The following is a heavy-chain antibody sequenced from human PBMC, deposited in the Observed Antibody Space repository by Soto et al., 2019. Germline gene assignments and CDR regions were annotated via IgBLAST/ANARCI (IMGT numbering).Heavy chain of an antibody. CDR3: AKGRASGCPGCTQDY. V-gene: IGHV3-23*01. J-gene: IGHJ4*02. D-gene: IGHD6-19*01. CDR1: AFTFSSYA. Sequence: EVQLLESGGGLAQPGGSLRLSCAASAFTFSSYAMSWVRQAPGKGLEWVSAVSGSGDSTYYADSVKGRFTISRDNSKNTLYLQMNSLRAEDRAVYYCAKGRASGCPGCTQDYWGQGTLVTVSS. CDR2: VSGSGDST.